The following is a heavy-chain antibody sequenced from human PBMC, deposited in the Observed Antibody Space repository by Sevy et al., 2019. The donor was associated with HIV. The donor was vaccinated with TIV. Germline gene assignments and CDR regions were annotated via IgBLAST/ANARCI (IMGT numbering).Heavy chain of an antibody. D-gene: IGHD3-10*01. CDR2: IRSKAYCGTT. CDR1: GFTFGDYA. CDR3: TRDGSGSYAHIFDY. Sequence: GGSLRLSCTASGFTFGDYAMSWVRQAPGKGLEWVGFIRSKAYCGTTEHAASVKGRFTISRDDSKSIAYLQMNSLKTEDTAVYYCTRDGSGSYAHIFDYWGQGTLVTVSS. J-gene: IGHJ4*02. V-gene: IGHV3-49*04.